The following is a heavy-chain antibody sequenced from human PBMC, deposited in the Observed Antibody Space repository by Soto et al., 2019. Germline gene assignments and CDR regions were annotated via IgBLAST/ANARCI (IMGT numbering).Heavy chain of an antibody. CDR2: IYYSGRT. V-gene: IGHV4-59*01. CDR1: DGSISSYY. Sequence: SETLSLTCTVSDGSISSYYWCWIRQPPGKGLEWIGYIYYSGRTNYNPSLKSRVTISVDTSKHQFSLKLSSVTAADTRVSYCAPSPPQYRGDHPVFFNGMDLLGKVTTSTAST. D-gene: IGHD5-12*01. J-gene: IGHJ6*04. CDR3: APSPPQYRGDHPVFFNGMDL.